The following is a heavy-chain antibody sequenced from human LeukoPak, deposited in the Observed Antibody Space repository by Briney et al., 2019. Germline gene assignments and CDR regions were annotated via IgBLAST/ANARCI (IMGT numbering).Heavy chain of an antibody. J-gene: IGHJ4*02. CDR2: INPDRGGT. Sequence: ASVKVSCKASGYTFTGYYMHWVPQAPGQGLEWVGWINPDRGGTNYAQKFQGRVTMNSDTFISTAYMELSRLRSDDTAVYYCARERYIGVVVAAILGYWGQGTLVTVSS. CDR1: GYTFTGYY. D-gene: IGHD2-15*01. CDR3: ARERYIGVVVAAILGY. V-gene: IGHV1-2*02.